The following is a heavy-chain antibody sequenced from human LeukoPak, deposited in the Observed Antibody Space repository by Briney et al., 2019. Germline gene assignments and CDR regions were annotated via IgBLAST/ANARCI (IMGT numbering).Heavy chain of an antibody. CDR1: GFTFSNYW. Sequence: GGSLRLSCAASGFTFSNYWMSWVRQASGKGLEWVANIKQDGRENYYVDSVKGRFTISRDNAKNSLYLQMNSLKTEDKGVYYCAWRTTTLDYWGQGTLVTVSS. CDR3: AWRTTTLDY. J-gene: IGHJ4*02. D-gene: IGHD1-26*01. V-gene: IGHV3-7*05. CDR2: IKQDGREN.